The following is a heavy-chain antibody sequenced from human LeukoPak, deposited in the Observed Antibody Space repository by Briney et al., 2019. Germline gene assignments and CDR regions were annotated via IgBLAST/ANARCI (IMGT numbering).Heavy chain of an antibody. J-gene: IGHJ5*02. CDR1: GGSISSYY. Sequence: SETLSLTCTVSGGSISSYYWSWIRQPPGKGLEWIGYIYYSGSTNYNPSLKSRVTISVDTSKNQFSLKLSSVTAADTAVYYCARTWFGELLSIGWFDPWGQGTLVTVSS. CDR2: IYYSGST. V-gene: IGHV4-59*01. D-gene: IGHD3-10*01. CDR3: ARTWFGELLSIGWFDP.